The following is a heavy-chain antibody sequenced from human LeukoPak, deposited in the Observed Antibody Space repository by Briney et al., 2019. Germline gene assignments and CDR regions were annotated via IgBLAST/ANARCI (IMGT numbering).Heavy chain of an antibody. J-gene: IGHJ6*03. V-gene: IGHV3-21*01. CDR1: GFTFSDYS. CDR2: ISTVSTYT. D-gene: IGHD6-25*01. Sequence: GGSLRLSCAPSGFTFSDYSMNWVRQAPGKGLEWFASISTVSTYTFYADSVKGRFTISRDNVRNSLYLQMSSLGAEDTAVYYCARDGSGFYLYNYMDVWGKGTTVTVSS. CDR3: ARDGSGFYLYNYMDV.